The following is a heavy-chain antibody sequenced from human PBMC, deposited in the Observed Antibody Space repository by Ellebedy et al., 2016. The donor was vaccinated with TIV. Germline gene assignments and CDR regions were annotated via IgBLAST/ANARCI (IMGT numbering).Heavy chain of an antibody. CDR3: AKGGGIAVAGPYFDY. J-gene: IGHJ4*02. CDR2: ISSSSSYT. D-gene: IGHD6-19*01. V-gene: IGHV3-11*06. Sequence: GESLKISCAASGFTFSDYYMSWIRQAPGKGLEWVSYISSSSSYTNYADSVKGRFTISRDNAKNSLYLQMNSLRAEDTAVYYCAKGGGIAVAGPYFDYWGQGTLVTVSS. CDR1: GFTFSDYY.